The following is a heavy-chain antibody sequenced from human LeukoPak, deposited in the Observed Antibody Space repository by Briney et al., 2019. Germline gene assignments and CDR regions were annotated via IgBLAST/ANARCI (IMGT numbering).Heavy chain of an antibody. D-gene: IGHD4-23*01. J-gene: IGHJ3*02. Sequence: ASVKISCEVSGYTFTDYYMHWVQQAPGKGLEWMGLVDPEDGETIYAEKFQGRVTITADTSTDTAYMELSSLRSEDTAVYYCATGHGGKMLTDAFDIWGQGTMVTVSS. CDR3: ATGHGGKMLTDAFDI. V-gene: IGHV1-69-2*01. CDR2: VDPEDGET. CDR1: GYTFTDYY.